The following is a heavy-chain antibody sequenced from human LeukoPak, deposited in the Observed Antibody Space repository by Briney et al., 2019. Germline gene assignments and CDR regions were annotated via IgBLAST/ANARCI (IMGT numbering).Heavy chain of an antibody. CDR2: ISAYNGNT. D-gene: IGHD3-22*01. CDR3: ARFYYYDSSGYWNWFDP. CDR1: GYTFTSYG. Sequence: ASVKVSCKASGYTFTSYGISWVRQAPGQGLEWMGWISAYNGNTNYAQKLQGRVTMTTDTSTSTAYMELRSLRSDDTAVYYCARFYYYDSSGYWNWFDPWGQGTLVTVSS. J-gene: IGHJ5*02. V-gene: IGHV1-18*01.